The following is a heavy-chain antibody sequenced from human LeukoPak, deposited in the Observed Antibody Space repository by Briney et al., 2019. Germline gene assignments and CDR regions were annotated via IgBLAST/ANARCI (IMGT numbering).Heavy chain of an antibody. Sequence: GGSLRLSCAASGFSFSTYWMSWVRQTPEKGLEFVANIDQGGSVRNYMDSLKGRCTISRDNARKSLYLEINSLRADDTAVYYCARDPESSSFDLWGRGALVTVSS. CDR1: GFSFSTYW. V-gene: IGHV3-7*01. D-gene: IGHD6-13*01. CDR3: ARDPESSSFDL. J-gene: IGHJ4*02. CDR2: IDQGGSVR.